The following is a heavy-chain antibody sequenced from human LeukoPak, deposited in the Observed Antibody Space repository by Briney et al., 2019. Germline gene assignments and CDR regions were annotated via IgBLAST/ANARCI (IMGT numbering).Heavy chain of an antibody. V-gene: IGHV4-31*02. CDR3: ARNADGSGNLLPFYFDY. CDR1: Y. D-gene: IGHD3-10*01. J-gene: IGHJ4*02. Sequence: YWSWIRQHPGKGLEWIGYIYYTGSTYYNPSLKSRVAISVDTSKNQFSLILSSVTAADTAVYYCARNADGSGNLLPFYFDYWGPGTLVTVSS. CDR2: IYYTGST.